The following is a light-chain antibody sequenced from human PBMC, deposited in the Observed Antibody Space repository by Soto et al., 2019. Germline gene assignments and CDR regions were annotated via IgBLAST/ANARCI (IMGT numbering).Light chain of an antibody. CDR3: QQYNSSPPMYT. CDR2: GAS. V-gene: IGKV3-20*01. J-gene: IGKJ2*01. Sequence: VLTQSPVTLSLSPGDRATLSCRTSQSSANSYFAWYQQKPGQAPRLLIYGASSRATGIPDRFSGSGSGTDFTLIISRLEPEDFAVDYCQQYNSSPPMYTFGQGTKLEIK. CDR1: QSSANSY.